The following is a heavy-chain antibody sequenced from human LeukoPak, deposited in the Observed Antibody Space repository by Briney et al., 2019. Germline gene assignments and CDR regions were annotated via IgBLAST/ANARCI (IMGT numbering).Heavy chain of an antibody. CDR2: ITDSGGAT. CDR3: AKAYTRSWYAAFDI. V-gene: IGHV3-23*01. J-gene: IGHJ3*02. Sequence: GGFLRLSCAASGFAFTDYAISWVRQAPGKGLEWVSAITDSGGATYYADSVKGRFTISRDNSKNTLYLQMNSLRGDDTAIYYCAKAYTRSWYAAFDIWGQGTMVTISS. CDR1: GFAFTDYA. D-gene: IGHD6-13*01.